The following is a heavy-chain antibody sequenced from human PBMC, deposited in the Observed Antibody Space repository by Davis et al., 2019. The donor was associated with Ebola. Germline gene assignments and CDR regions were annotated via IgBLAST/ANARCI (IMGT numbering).Heavy chain of an antibody. CDR1: GGSISSYY. CDR3: ARRRAATYYFDY. Sequence: SETLSLTCTVSGGSISSYYWSWIRQPPGKGLEWIGYIYYSGSTNYNPSLKSRVTISVDTSKNQFSLKLSSVTAADTAVYYWARRRAATYYFDYWGQGTLVTVSS. CDR2: IYYSGST. J-gene: IGHJ4*02. D-gene: IGHD2-15*01. V-gene: IGHV4-59*08.